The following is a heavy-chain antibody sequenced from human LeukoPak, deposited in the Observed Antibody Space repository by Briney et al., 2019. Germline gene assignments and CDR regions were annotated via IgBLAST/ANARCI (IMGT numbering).Heavy chain of an antibody. V-gene: IGHV3-74*01. CDR2: INSDGSST. CDR3: ARDGVVVAVFDY. J-gene: IGHJ4*02. Sequence: GGSLRLSCAASGFTFSSYWMHWVRQAPGKGLVWVSRINSDGSSTSYADSVKGRFTISRDNAKNSLYLQMNSLRAEDTAVYYCARDGVVVAVFDYWGQGTLVTVSS. CDR1: GFTFSSYW. D-gene: IGHD2-15*01.